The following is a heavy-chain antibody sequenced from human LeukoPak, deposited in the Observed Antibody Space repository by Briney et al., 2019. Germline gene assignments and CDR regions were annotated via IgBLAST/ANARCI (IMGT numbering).Heavy chain of an antibody. D-gene: IGHD1/OR15-1a*01. CDR3: ARDRHWTNDWVFDY. CDR1: GGSIGTYY. V-gene: IGHV4-59*01. Sequence: PETLSLTCTVSGGSIGTYYWSWIRQPPGKGLEWIGYIYYNGHTDYNPSLRSRVTISVHTSKNQFSLKLSSVTAADTAVYYCARDRHWTNDWVFDYWGQGTLVTVSS. J-gene: IGHJ4*02. CDR2: IYYNGHT.